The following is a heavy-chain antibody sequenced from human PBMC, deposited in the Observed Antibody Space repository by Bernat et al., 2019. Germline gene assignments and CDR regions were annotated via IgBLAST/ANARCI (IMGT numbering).Heavy chain of an antibody. Sequence: EVQLVESGGGLVQPGGSLRLSCAASGFTFNTYDMNWVRQAPGKGLEWISHITSDSSTSHYADSVEGRFTISGDNAKNSLYLQMNNLGDDDTALYYCARPRGSGVVRDFDYWGQGTLVTVSS. CDR2: ITSDSSTS. D-gene: IGHD3-10*01. J-gene: IGHJ4*02. V-gene: IGHV3-48*02. CDR3: ARPRGSGVVRDFDY. CDR1: GFTFNTYD.